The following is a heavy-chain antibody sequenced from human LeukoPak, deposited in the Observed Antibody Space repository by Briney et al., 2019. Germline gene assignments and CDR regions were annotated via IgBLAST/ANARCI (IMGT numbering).Heavy chain of an antibody. CDR2: INPNNGDT. CDR1: GYTFTGYF. Sequence: GASVKVSCKASGYTFTGYFMHWVRQGPGQGFEWMGWINPNNGDTNYAQKSQGRVSMTRDTSISTVYMELSSLRSDDTAVYYCGRDVRHTYDYWGQGTLVTVSS. V-gene: IGHV1-2*02. J-gene: IGHJ4*02. CDR3: GRDVRHTYDY. D-gene: IGHD3-10*02.